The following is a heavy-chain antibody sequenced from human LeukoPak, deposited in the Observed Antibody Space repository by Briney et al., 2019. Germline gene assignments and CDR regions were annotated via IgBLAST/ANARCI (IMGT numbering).Heavy chain of an antibody. J-gene: IGHJ5*02. V-gene: IGHV1-46*01. D-gene: IGHD5-24*01. CDR2: INPSGTGT. CDR3: ATDHSMANTAWWFDP. CDR1: GYTFINYG. Sequence: ASVKVSCKASGYTFINYGINWVRQAPGQGLEWMGVINPSGTGTSYAQKFQGRITMSRDTSTSTVYMELSSLRSEDTAFYYCATDHSMANTAWWFDPWGQGTLVTVSS.